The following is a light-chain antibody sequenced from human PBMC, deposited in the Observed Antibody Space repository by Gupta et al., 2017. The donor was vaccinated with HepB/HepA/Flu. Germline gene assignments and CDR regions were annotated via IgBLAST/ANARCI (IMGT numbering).Light chain of an antibody. J-gene: IGLJ2*01. CDR3: KVWDSSDVV. V-gene: IGLV3-21*04. CDR1: NIGSKS. Sequence: SYVLTQPPSVSVAPGKTARITCGGNNIGSKSVHWYQQKPGQAPVLVIYYDSDRPSGIPERVSGSNSGNTETLDSSRVEAGEESDYYCKVWDSSDVVFGGGTKLTVL. CDR2: YDS.